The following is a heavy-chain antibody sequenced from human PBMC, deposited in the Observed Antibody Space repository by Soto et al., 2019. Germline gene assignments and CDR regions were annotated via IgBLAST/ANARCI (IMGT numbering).Heavy chain of an antibody. CDR2: ISSSGSTI. J-gene: IGHJ6*03. Sequence: PGGSLRLSCAASGFTFSDYYMSWIRQAPGKGLEWVSYISSSGSTIYYADSVKGRFTISRDNAKNSLYLQMNSLRAEDTAVYYCARGTRAYNWKHYSCYYYMDVWGKGTTVTVSS. CDR1: GFTFSDYY. D-gene: IGHD1-20*01. CDR3: ARGTRAYNWKHYSCYYYMDV. V-gene: IGHV3-11*01.